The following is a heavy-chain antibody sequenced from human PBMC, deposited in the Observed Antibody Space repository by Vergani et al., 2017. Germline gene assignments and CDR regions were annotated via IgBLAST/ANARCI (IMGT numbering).Heavy chain of an antibody. Sequence: EVQLVETGGGLIQPGGSLRLSCAASGFTVSSNYMSWVRQAPGKGLEWVSGISWNSGSIGYADSVKGRFTISRDNAKNSLYLQMNSLRAEDTALYYCAKDSNSAEYFQHWGQGTLVTVSS. CDR1: GFTVSSNY. V-gene: IGHV3-9*01. J-gene: IGHJ1*01. D-gene: IGHD5-18*01. CDR2: ISWNSGSI. CDR3: AKDSNSAEYFQH.